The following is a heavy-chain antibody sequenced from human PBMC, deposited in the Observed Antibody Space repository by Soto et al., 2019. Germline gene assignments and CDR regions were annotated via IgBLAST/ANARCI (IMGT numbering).Heavy chain of an antibody. Sequence: GGSLRLSCSASAVTFSSYAMHGVRQAPGKGLEYVSAISKSGGSTYYADSVKGRFTISRDNSKNTLYLQMSSLRAEDTAVYYCVTIAAADPQVDAFDIWGQGTMVSVSS. CDR3: VTIAAADPQVDAFDI. D-gene: IGHD6-13*01. CDR2: ISKSGGST. CDR1: AVTFSSYA. J-gene: IGHJ3*02. V-gene: IGHV3-64D*06.